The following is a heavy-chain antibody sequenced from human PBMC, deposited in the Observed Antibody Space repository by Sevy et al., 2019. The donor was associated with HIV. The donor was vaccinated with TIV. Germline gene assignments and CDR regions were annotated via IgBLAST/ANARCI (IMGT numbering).Heavy chain of an antibody. CDR2: INHSGST. CDR1: GGSFSGYY. J-gene: IGHJ6*02. Sequence: SETLSLTCAVYGGSFSGYYWSWIRQPPGKGLEWIGEINHSGSTNYNPSLKSRVTISVDTSKNQFSLKLSSVTAADTAVYYCARALQDYYYAMDVWGQGTTVTVSS. V-gene: IGHV4-34*01. CDR3: ARALQDYYYAMDV.